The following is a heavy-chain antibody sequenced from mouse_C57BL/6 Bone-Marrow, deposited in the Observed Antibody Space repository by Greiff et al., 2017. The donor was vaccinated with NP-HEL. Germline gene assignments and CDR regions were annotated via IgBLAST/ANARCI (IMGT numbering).Heavy chain of an antibody. CDR1: GYTFTSYW. Sequence: QVQLKQPGAELVRPGTSVKLSCKASGYTFTSYWMHWVKQRPGQGLEWIGVIDPSDSYTNYNQKFKGKATLTVDTSSSTAYMQLSSLTSEDSAVYYCARGGWYHWYFDVWGTGTTVTVSS. CDR3: ARGGWYHWYFDV. CDR2: IDPSDSYT. V-gene: IGHV1-59*01. D-gene: IGHD2-1*01. J-gene: IGHJ1*03.